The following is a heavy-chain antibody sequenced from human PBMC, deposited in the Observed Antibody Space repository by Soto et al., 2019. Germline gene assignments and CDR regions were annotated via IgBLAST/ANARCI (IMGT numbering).Heavy chain of an antibody. CDR3: ARDLAVAGRNFDY. CDR1: GGTFSSYA. V-gene: IGHV1-69*13. D-gene: IGHD6-19*01. CDR2: IIPIFGTA. Sequence: ASVKVSCKASGGTFSSYAISWVRQAPGQGLEWMGGIIPIFGTANYAQKFQGRVTITADESTSTAYMELSSLRSEDTAVYYCARDLAVAGRNFDYWGQGXLVTVYS. J-gene: IGHJ4*02.